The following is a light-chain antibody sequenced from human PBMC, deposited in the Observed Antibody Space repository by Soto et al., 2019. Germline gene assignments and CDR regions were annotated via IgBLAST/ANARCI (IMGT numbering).Light chain of an antibody. CDR1: QGISNR. V-gene: IGKV1-5*03. CDR2: QAS. J-gene: IGKJ1*01. CDR3: QQYKSHWT. Sequence: DVQMTQSPSTLSASVGDRVTITCRASQGISNRLAWYQQKPGKAPKLLIYQASSLKSGVPSRFGGSGSGTEFTLTITSLQPDDFATYYCQQYKSHWTFGQGTKVEI.